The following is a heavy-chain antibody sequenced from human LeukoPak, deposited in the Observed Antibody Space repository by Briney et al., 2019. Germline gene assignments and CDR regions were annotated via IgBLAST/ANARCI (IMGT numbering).Heavy chain of an antibody. CDR1: GFTFSSYA. CDR3: AKDYSGLWLITTLGY. D-gene: IGHD1-26*01. V-gene: IGHV3-23*01. Sequence: GGSLRLSCAASGFTFSSYAMSWVRQAPGKGLEWVSAISGSGGSTYYADSVKGRFTISRDNSKNTLYLQMNSLRAEDTAVYYCAKDYSGLWLITTLGYWGQGTLVTVSS. J-gene: IGHJ4*02. CDR2: ISGSGGST.